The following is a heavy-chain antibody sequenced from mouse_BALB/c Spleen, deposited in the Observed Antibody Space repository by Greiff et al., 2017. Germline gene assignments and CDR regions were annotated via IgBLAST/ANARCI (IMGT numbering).Heavy chain of an antibody. CDR3: ARFDYDGPRFAY. Sequence: QVHVKQPGAELVRPGASVKLSCKASGYSFTSYWMNWVKQRPGQGLEWIGMIHPSDSETRLNQKFKDKATLTVDKSSSTAYMQLSSPTSEDSAVYYCARFDYDGPRFAYWGQGTLVTVSA. CDR1: GYSFTSYW. J-gene: IGHJ3*01. V-gene: IGHV1-61*01. D-gene: IGHD2-4*01. CDR2: IHPSDSET.